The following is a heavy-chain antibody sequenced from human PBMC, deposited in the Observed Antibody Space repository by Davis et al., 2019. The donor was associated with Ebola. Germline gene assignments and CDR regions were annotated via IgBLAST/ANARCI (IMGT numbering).Heavy chain of an antibody. D-gene: IGHD6-13*01. V-gene: IGHV5-51*01. CDR2: IYAGDSDT. Sequence: GESLKISCKDSGNSFASHWIAWVRQMPGKGLEWMGIIYAGDSDTRYSPSFEGQVPTSADKSISTAYLQWSSLKASDTAMYYCARLSSSSWFHGMDVWGQGTTVTVSS. CDR3: ARLSSSSWFHGMDV. CDR1: GNSFASHW. J-gene: IGHJ6*02.